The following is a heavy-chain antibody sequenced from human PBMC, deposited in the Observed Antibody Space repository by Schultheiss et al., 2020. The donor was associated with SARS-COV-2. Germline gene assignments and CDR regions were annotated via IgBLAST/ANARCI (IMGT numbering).Heavy chain of an antibody. CDR1: GGSISSGDYY. Sequence: SETLSLTCTVSGGSISSGDYYWSWIRQPPGKGLEWIGYIYYSGSTYYNPSRKSRVTITVDTSKNQFSLKLSSVTAADTAVYYCARVPAAIGEGYFDYWGQGTLVTVSS. CDR2: IYYSGST. CDR3: ARVPAAIGEGYFDY. D-gene: IGHD2-2*02. V-gene: IGHV4-30-4*01. J-gene: IGHJ4*02.